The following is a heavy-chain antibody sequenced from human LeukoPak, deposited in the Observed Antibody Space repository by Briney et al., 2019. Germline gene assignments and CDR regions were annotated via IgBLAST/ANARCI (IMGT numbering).Heavy chain of an antibody. D-gene: IGHD2-2*01. CDR3: ARVGDCSSTSCYDY. CDR2: IYYSGST. J-gene: IGHJ4*02. V-gene: IGHV4-31*03. Sequence: PSQTLSLTCTVSGGSISSGGYYWSWIRQHPGKGPEWIGYIYYSGSTYYNPSLKSRVTISVDTSKNQFSLKLSSVTAADTAVYYCARVGDCSSTSCYDYWGQGTLVTVSS. CDR1: GGSISSGGYY.